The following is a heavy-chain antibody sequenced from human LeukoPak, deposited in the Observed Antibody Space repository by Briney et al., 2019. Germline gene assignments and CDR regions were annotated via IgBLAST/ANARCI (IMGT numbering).Heavy chain of an antibody. Sequence: SETLSLTCAVSGYSISSGYYWGWIRQPPGKGLEWIGNIYHSGSTYYNPSLKSRVTISVDTSKNQFSLKLSSVTAADTAVYYCARRGSRYFDYWGQGTLVTVSS. V-gene: IGHV4-38-2*01. CDR3: ARRGSRYFDY. J-gene: IGHJ4*02. CDR2: IYHSGST. CDR1: GYSISSGYY.